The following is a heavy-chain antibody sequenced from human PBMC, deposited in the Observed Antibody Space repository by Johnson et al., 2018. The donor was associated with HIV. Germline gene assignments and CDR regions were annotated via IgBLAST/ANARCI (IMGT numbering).Heavy chain of an antibody. CDR3: AKDRSVAGLYDAFDM. CDR2: ISINGGST. V-gene: IGHV3-23*04. D-gene: IGHD6-19*01. CDR1: GFIFGSYD. Sequence: VQLVESGGGLVQPGGSLRLSCAASGFIFGSYDMSWVRQTPGKGLEWVASISINGGSTYYKDSVKGRSTISRDNSKNTLYLHMNSLLAEDTAIYYCAKDRSVAGLYDAFDMWGQGTRVYVSS. J-gene: IGHJ3*02.